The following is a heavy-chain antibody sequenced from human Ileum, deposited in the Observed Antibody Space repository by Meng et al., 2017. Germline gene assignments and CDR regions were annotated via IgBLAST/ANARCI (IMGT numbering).Heavy chain of an antibody. Sequence: QVHLVQSGAEVKKPGASVMFSCKAFGYTFTSYGISWVRQAPGQGLEWMGGISVYNGNTNYAQKFQGRVTMTADTSTSTAYMELRSLRSDDTAVYYCARDYSGTSYRFSDYWGQGTLVTVSS. CDR2: ISVYNGNT. V-gene: IGHV1-18*01. D-gene: IGHD1-26*01. J-gene: IGHJ4*02. CDR1: GYTFTSYG. CDR3: ARDYSGTSYRFSDY.